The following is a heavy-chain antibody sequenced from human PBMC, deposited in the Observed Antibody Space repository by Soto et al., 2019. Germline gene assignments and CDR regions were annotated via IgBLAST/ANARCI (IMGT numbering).Heavy chain of an antibody. V-gene: IGHV4-59*06. CDR3: ARDRTGTTGYYYYGVDV. D-gene: IGHD1-1*01. J-gene: IGHJ6*02. CDR2: IYYSGST. CDR1: GASSSSYY. Sequence: SVPLCLTNTVAGASSSSYYCRRIIQPPGKGLEWIGYIYYSGSTYYNPSLKSRVTISVDTSKNQFSLKLSSVTAADTAVYYCARDRTGTTGYYYYGVDVWGQGTTVTGSS.